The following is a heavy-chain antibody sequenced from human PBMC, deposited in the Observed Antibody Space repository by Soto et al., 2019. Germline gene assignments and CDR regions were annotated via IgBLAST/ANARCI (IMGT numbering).Heavy chain of an antibody. CDR3: ARDLGTTNYYFDY. CDR2: IWYDGSKK. V-gene: IGHV3-33*01. D-gene: IGHD4-17*01. J-gene: IGHJ4*02. CDR1: GFSFRNYG. Sequence: QVQLVESGGGVVQPGRSLRVSCAASGFSFRNYGFHWVRQAPGKGLEWVAVIWYDGSKKYYADSVKGRFTISRDDSESTLYLQMNSLRAEDTAVYHCARDLGTTNYYFDYWGQGTLVTVSS.